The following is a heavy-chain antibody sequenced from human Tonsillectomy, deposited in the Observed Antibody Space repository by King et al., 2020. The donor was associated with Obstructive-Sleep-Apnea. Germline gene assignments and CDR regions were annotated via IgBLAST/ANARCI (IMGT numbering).Heavy chain of an antibody. V-gene: IGHV3-74*03. J-gene: IGHJ2*01. Sequence: VQLVESGGGLVQPGGSLRLSCAASGFTFSSYWMHWVRQAPGKGLVWVSRINSDGSNTKYADSVKGRFTISRDNAKNTLHLQMNSLRAEETAVYYCARETGDYVGYFDLWGRGTLVSVPS. CDR2: INSDGSNT. D-gene: IGHD4-17*01. CDR1: GFTFSSYW. CDR3: ARETGDYVGYFDL.